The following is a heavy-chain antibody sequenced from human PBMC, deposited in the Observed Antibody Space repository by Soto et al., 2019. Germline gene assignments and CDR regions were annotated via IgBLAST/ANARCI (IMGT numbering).Heavy chain of an antibody. Sequence: PGGSLRLSCAASGFTFSSYSMNWVRQAPGKGLEWVSYICSSSSTIYYADSVKGRFTISRDNAKNSLYLQMNSLRAEDTAVYYCATNGEDDYGDYGAPLNWFDPWGQGTLVTVSS. D-gene: IGHD4-17*01. V-gene: IGHV3-48*01. J-gene: IGHJ5*02. CDR3: ATNGEDDYGDYGAPLNWFDP. CDR2: ICSSSSTI. CDR1: GFTFSSYS.